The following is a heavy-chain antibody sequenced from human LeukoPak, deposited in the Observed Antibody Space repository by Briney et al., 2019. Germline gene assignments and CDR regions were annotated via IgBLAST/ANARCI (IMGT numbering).Heavy chain of an antibody. J-gene: IGHJ1*01. CDR1: GGSFGGYY. V-gene: IGHV4-34*01. Sequence: SETLSLTCAVYGGSFGGYYWSWIRQPPGKGLEWIGEINHSGSTNYNPSLKSRVTISVDTSKNQFSLKLSSVTAADTAVYYCARGRLLWFGELSPTYFQHWGQGTLVTVSS. CDR3: ARGRLLWFGELSPTYFQH. CDR2: INHSGST. D-gene: IGHD3-10*01.